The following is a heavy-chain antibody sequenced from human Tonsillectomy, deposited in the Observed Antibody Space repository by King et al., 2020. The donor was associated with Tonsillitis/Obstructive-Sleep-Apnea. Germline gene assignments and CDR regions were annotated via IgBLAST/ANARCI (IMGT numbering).Heavy chain of an antibody. V-gene: IGHV3-53*01. CDR3: ARDQDYGSGSYFHYYYYLDG. J-gene: IGHJ6*03. Sequence: VQLVESGGGLIQPGGSLRLSCAASGFTVSSNYMSWVRQAPGKGLEWVSVIYSGGSTYYADSVKGRFTISRDNSKNTLYLQMNSLRAEDTAVYYCARDQDYGSGSYFHYYYYLDGWGKGTTVTVSS. CDR1: GFTVSSNY. CDR2: IYSGGST. D-gene: IGHD3-10*01.